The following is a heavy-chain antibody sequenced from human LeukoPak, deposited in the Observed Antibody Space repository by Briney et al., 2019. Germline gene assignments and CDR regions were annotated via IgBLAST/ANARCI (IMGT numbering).Heavy chain of an antibody. D-gene: IGHD3-10*01. CDR3: ARHSQHSGDRGAARKFDY. CDR1: GGPLSGYY. J-gene: IGHJ4*02. Sequence: SVTLSLPCTVSGGPLSGYYWRWIRQSPGKGAEWIGYIYCSGSTNYNPSLKSRVTISKDTSKNQFSLNLGSVTAEDTAVYYCARHSQHSGDRGAARKFDYWGQGILVTVSS. CDR2: IYCSGST. V-gene: IGHV4-59*08.